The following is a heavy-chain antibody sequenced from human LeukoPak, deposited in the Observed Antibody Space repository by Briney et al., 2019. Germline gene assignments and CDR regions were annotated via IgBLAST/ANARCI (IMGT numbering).Heavy chain of an antibody. J-gene: IGHJ4*02. D-gene: IGHD3-10*01. Sequence: SQTLSLTCTVSGGSISSGGYYWSWIRQHPGKGLEWIGYIYYNGSTYYNPSLKSRVTISVDTSKNQFSLKLSSVTAADTAVYYCARAATMVRGVFIFDYWGQGTLVTVSS. V-gene: IGHV4-31*03. CDR2: IYYNGST. CDR1: GGSISSGGYY. CDR3: ARAATMVRGVFIFDY.